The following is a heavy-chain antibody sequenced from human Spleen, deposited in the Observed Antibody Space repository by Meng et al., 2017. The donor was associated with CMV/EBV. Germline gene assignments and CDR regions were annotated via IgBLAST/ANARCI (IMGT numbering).Heavy chain of an antibody. CDR2: ITWNSGSR. V-gene: IGHV3-9*01. CDR1: GFTFDDYA. J-gene: IGHJ3*02. Sequence: SLKISCAASGFTFDDYAMHWVRQAPGKGLEWVSSITWNSGSRDYADSVKGRFTISRDNAKNSLHLQMNSLRAEDTALYYCAKAMNFWGGQGAFDIWGQGTMVTVSS. D-gene: IGHD3-3*01. CDR3: AKAMNFWGGQGAFDI.